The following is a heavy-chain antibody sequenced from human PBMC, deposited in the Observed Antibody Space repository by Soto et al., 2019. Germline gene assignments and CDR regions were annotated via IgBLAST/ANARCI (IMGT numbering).Heavy chain of an antibody. Sequence: SKPLYLTSAVSGGSISSSNWWSWVRQPPGKGLEWIGEIYHSGSTNYNPSLKSRVTISVDKSKNQFSLKLSSVTAADTAVYYFARGSAILFYNFDYCGQAPQLTVAS. CDR2: IYHSGST. V-gene: IGHV4-4*02. J-gene: IGHJ4*02. CDR3: ARGSAILFYNFDY. CDR1: GGSISSSNW. D-gene: IGHD6-13*01.